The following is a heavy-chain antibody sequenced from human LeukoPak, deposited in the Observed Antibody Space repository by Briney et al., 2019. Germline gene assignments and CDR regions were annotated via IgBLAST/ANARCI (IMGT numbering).Heavy chain of an antibody. CDR2: MNPNSGNT. D-gene: IGHD4-17*01. J-gene: IGHJ3*02. CDR1: GCTFTSYD. CDR3: ARDYGDYENDAFDI. Sequence: GASVKVSCKASGCTFTSYDINWVRQATGQGLEWTGWMNPNSGNTGYAQKFQGRVTMTRNTSISTAYMELSSLRSEDTAVYYCARDYGDYENDAFDIWGQGTMVTVSS. V-gene: IGHV1-8*01.